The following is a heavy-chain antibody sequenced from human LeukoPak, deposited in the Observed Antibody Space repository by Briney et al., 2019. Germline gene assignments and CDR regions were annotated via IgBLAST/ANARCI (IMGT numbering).Heavy chain of an antibody. CDR2: IYHSGST. D-gene: IGHD3-16*01. J-gene: IGHJ4*02. V-gene: IGHV4-30-2*01. Sequence: SQTLSLTCTVSGGSISSGGYYWSWIRQPPGKGLEWIGYIYHSGSTYYNPSLKSRVTISVDRSKNQFSLKLSSVTAADTAVYYCAREGEVAHFDYWGQGTLVTVSS. CDR1: GGSISSGGYY. CDR3: AREGEVAHFDY.